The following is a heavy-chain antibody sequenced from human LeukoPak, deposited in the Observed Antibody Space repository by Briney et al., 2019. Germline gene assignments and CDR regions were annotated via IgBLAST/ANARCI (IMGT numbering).Heavy chain of an antibody. CDR2: NKSKTGGGTT. V-gene: IGHV3-15*01. Sequence: GVSLRLSCAASGFTFCNAWMSWLRQATGKALEGVGRNKSKTGGGTTDYAASVKGRFTISRDDSKNTLHLQINSLKAEDTAVYYCTSGYCSSTSCYVRPRWGQGTLVTVSS. D-gene: IGHD2-2*01. J-gene: IGHJ4*02. CDR1: GFTFCNAW. CDR3: TSGYCSSTSCYVRPR.